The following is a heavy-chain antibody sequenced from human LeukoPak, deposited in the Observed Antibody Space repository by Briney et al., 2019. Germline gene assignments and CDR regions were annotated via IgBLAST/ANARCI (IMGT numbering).Heavy chain of an antibody. V-gene: IGHV3-9*01. CDR1: GFSFDDHA. D-gene: IGHD2-2*01. Sequence: PGGSLRLSCAASGFSFDDHAFHWVRQPPGKGLEWVSGIGSSSHNTGYGDSVKGRFTISRDNAKKSLYLQMNSVRAEDTAVYYCAKVSTSTISGWGQGTLVTVSS. CDR3: AKVSTSTISG. CDR2: IGSSSHNT. J-gene: IGHJ4*02.